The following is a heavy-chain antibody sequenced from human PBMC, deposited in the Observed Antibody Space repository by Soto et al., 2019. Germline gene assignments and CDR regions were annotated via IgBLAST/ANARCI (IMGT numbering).Heavy chain of an antibody. CDR3: AKRRGAGGHFDY. CDR2: ISSGGST. Sequence: GSLRLSCAASGFTFTSYAMGWVRQAPGKGLGWVSVISSGGSTYYADSVRGRFTISRDNSKDTLSLQMNSLRAEDTAVYYCAKRRGAGGHFDYWGQGALVTVAS. CDR1: GFTFTSYA. D-gene: IGHD2-15*01. V-gene: IGHV3-23*01. J-gene: IGHJ4*02.